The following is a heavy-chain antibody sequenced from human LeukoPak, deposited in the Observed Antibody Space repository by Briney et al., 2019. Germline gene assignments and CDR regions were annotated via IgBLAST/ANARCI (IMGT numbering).Heavy chain of an antibody. Sequence: PSETLSLTCAVYGGSFSGYYWSWIRQPPGKGLEWIGEINHSGSTNYNPSLKSRVTISVDTSKNQFSLKLSSVTAADTAVYYCARVDGYRVMNWFDPWGQGTLVTVSS. J-gene: IGHJ5*02. CDR3: ARVDGYRVMNWFDP. V-gene: IGHV4-34*01. D-gene: IGHD5-24*01. CDR2: INHSGST. CDR1: GGSFSGYY.